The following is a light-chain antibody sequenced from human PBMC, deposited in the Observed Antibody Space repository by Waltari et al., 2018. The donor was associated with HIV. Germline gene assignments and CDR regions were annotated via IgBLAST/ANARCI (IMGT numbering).Light chain of an antibody. V-gene: IGLV2-14*01. Sequence: QSALTQPASVSGSPGQSITISCTGTSSDVGGYNYVSWYQQHPGKARKLMIYEVRNRPSGVSNRFSGSKSGNTASLTISGLQAEDEADYYCSSYTSSRVLFGGGTKLTVL. J-gene: IGLJ2*01. CDR2: EVR. CDR1: SSDVGGYNY. CDR3: SSYTSSRVL.